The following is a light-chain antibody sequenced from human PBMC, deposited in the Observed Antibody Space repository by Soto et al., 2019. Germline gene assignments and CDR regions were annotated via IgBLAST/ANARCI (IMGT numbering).Light chain of an antibody. CDR1: QSLSGR. CDR3: QQYHYYST. CDR2: DVS. V-gene: IGKV1-5*01. Sequence: DIQMTQSPSTLSSSVGDRVTLTCRASQSLSGRLAWYQQRPGQAPKLLIYDVSTLESGVPSRFSGTGTGSGTEFTLSISDLQHDDFATYYWQQYHYYSTFGTGTKVEVK. J-gene: IGKJ4*02.